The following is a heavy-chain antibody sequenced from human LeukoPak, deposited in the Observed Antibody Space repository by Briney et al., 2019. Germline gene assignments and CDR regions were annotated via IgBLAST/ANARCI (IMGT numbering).Heavy chain of an antibody. CDR1: GFTFSNYA. CDR3: AKGRGYCTGGSCYSDY. Sequence: QPGGSLRLSCTAYGFTFSNYAMSWVRQAPGKGLEWVSTISGSDGSTYYADSVKGRFTISRDNSKNTLYLQMNSLRVEDTAIYYCAKGRGYCTGGSCYSDYWGQGTLVTVSS. J-gene: IGHJ4*02. CDR2: ISGSDGST. D-gene: IGHD2-15*01. V-gene: IGHV3-23*01.